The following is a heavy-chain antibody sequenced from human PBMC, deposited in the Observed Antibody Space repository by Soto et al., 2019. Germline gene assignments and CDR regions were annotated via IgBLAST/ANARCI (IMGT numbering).Heavy chain of an antibody. J-gene: IGHJ2*01. D-gene: IGHD2-21*02. CDR1: GYSFTNYW. Sequence: PWDSLKISCKGSGYSFTNYWIGWVRQKPGKGLEWMGTIFPGDSDTRYSPSFQGQVTISADRSTSTAYLQWSSLKASDTAMYSCARPKQPYFGRASYYVLGYWYFDLWGRGTLVTVSS. CDR2: IFPGDSDT. V-gene: IGHV5-51*01. CDR3: ARPKQPYFGRASYYVLGYWYFDL.